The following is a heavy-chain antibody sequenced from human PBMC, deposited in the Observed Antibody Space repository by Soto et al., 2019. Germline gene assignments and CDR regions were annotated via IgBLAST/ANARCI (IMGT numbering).Heavy chain of an antibody. D-gene: IGHD3-3*01. V-gene: IGHV4-4*02. CDR2: IYHSGST. Sequence: SETLSLTCAVSGGSISSSNWWSWVRQPPGKGLERIGEIYHSGSTNYNPSLKSRVTISVDKSKNQFSLKLSSVTAADTAVYYCARERFENYYGMDVCGQGTTVTVSS. J-gene: IGHJ6*02. CDR3: ARERFENYYGMDV. CDR1: GGSISSSNW.